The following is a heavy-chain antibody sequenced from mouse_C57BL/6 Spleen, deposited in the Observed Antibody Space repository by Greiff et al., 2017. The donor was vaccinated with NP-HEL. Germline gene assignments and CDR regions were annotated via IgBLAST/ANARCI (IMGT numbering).Heavy chain of an antibody. J-gene: IGHJ3*01. V-gene: IGHV1-19*01. CDR2: INPYNGGT. Sequence: VQLQQSGPVLVKPGASVKMSCKASGYTFTDYYMNWVKQSHGKSLEWIGVINPYNGGTSYNQQFKGKATLTVDKSSSTAYMELNSLTSEYSAVYYSARRDYGSSWFAYWGQGTLVTVSA. CDR1: GYTFTDYY. CDR3: ARRDYGSSWFAY. D-gene: IGHD1-1*01.